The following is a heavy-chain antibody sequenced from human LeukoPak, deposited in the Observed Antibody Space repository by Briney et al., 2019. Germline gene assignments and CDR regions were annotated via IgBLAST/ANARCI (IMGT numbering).Heavy chain of an antibody. CDR2: IWYDGSYK. CDR1: GFTFSNYG. J-gene: IGHJ4*02. V-gene: IGHV3-33*06. Sequence: GGSLILSCAASGFTFSNYGMHWVRQAPGKGLDWVAVIWYDGSYKYYADSVKGRFTISRDNSKNTLYLQMNSLRAEDTAVYYCAKVVRYTASTGTGLDYWGQGTLVTVSS. D-gene: IGHD6-13*01. CDR3: AKVVRYTASTGTGLDY.